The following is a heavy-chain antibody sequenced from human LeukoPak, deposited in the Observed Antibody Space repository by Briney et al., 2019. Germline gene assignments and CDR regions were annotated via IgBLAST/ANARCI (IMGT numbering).Heavy chain of an antibody. D-gene: IGHD6-13*01. CDR1: GGSISSYY. CDR2: IYYSGST. J-gene: IGHJ3*02. Sequence: PSETLSLSCTVSGGSISSYYWSWIRQPPGKGLEWIGYIYYSGSTNYNPSLKSRVTISVDTSKNQFSLKLSSVTAADTAVYYCASWGYSSIWYIGSSNSAFDIWGQGTMVTVSS. CDR3: ASWGYSSIWYIGSSNSAFDI. V-gene: IGHV4-59*01.